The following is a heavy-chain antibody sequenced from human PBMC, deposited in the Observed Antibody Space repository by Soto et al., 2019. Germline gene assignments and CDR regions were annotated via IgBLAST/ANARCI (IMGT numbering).Heavy chain of an antibody. CDR2: INAGSGNT. CDR3: ARRGSGSYFNDELYNWFDP. Sequence: QVPLVQSGAEVKKPGASVKVSCKASGYTFTKYGIHWVRQAPGQRPEWMGWINAGSGNTKYSQKFQDRVTITRDTSASTAYMELSSLRYEDTAIYYCARRGSGSYFNDELYNWFDPWGQGTPVSVSS. CDR1: GYTFTKYG. J-gene: IGHJ5*02. D-gene: IGHD3-10*01. V-gene: IGHV1-3*01.